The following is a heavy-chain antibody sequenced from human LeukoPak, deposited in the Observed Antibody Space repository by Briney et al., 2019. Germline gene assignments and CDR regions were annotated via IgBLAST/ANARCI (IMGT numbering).Heavy chain of an antibody. CDR1: GFTFSSYG. Sequence: GGSLRLSCAASGFTFSSYGMHWVRQAPGKGLEWVAVISYDGSNKYYADSVKGRFTISRDNSKNTLYLQMNSLRAEDTAVYYCAKDLCDVLMVYAFDYWGQGTLVTVSS. CDR2: ISYDGSNK. D-gene: IGHD2-8*01. CDR3: AKDLCDVLMVYAFDY. J-gene: IGHJ4*02. V-gene: IGHV3-30*18.